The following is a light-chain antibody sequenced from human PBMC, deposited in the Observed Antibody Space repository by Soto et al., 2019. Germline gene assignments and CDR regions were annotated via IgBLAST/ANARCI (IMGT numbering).Light chain of an antibody. CDR1: ISDVGTYDY. V-gene: IGLV2-14*03. J-gene: IGLJ1*01. Sequence: QSALTQPASVSGSPGQSIAISCTGTISDVGTYDYVSWYQQQPNRAPKLMIYEVRNRPSGVSNRFSGSKSVNTATLTISGLQAEDEADYYCSSHTITNTRVFGTGTKLTVL. CDR3: SSHTITNTRV. CDR2: EVR.